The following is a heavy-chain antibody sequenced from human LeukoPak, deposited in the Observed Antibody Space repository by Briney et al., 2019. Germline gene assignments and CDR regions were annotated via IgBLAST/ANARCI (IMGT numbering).Heavy chain of an antibody. J-gene: IGHJ6*02. CDR3: ARDYHDSSGYRHYYVMDV. CDR2: VSSYNDNT. V-gene: IGHV1-18*01. Sequence: ASVTVSCKASGYPFTSYGISWVRQAPGQGLDWMGWVSSYNDNTNHAQKFQGRVTMTTDTSTSTAYMELRSLRSDDTAVYYCARDYHDSSGYRHYYVMDVWGQGTTVTVSS. D-gene: IGHD3-22*01. CDR1: GYPFTSYG.